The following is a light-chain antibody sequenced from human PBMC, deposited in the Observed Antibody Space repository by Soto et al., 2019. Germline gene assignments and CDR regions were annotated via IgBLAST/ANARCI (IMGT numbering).Light chain of an antibody. Sequence: DIQMTQSPSSLSASVGDRVTITCRASQSISSQLNWYQQKPGKAPKFLIYGASILQSGVPSRFSATGSGTDFTLPISSLQPEDFATYYCQQRSSSPYTFGHGTKVEI. V-gene: IGKV1-39*01. CDR1: QSISSQ. J-gene: IGKJ2*01. CDR2: GAS. CDR3: QQRSSSPYT.